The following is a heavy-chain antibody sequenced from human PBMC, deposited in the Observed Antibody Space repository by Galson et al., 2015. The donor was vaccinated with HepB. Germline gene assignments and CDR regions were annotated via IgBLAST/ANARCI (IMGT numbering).Heavy chain of an antibody. D-gene: IGHD3-10*01. J-gene: IGHJ6*02. Sequence: QSGAEVKKPGESLKISCKGSGYSFTSYWIGWVRQMPGKGLEWMGIIYPGDSDTRYSPSFQGQVTISADKSISTAYLQWSSLKASDTAMYYCARQPVTMVRAYYGMDVWGQGTTVTVSS. CDR2: IYPGDSDT. CDR3: ARQPVTMVRAYYGMDV. V-gene: IGHV5-51*01. CDR1: GYSFTSYW.